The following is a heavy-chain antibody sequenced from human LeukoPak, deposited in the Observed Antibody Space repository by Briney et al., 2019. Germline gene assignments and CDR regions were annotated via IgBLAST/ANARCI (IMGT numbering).Heavy chain of an antibody. V-gene: IGHV5-51*01. Sequence: GESLKISCKGSGYSFTSYWIGWVRQMPGKGLEWMGIIYPGDSDTRYSPSFQGQVTISADKSISTAYLQWSSLKASDTATYYCARTNMVRGVIGWFDPWGQGTLVTVSS. D-gene: IGHD3-10*01. J-gene: IGHJ5*02. CDR3: ARTNMVRGVIGWFDP. CDR2: IYPGDSDT. CDR1: GYSFTSYW.